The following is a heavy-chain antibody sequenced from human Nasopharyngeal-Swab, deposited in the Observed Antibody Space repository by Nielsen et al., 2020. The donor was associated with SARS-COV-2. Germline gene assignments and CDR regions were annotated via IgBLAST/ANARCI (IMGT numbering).Heavy chain of an antibody. CDR2: INWNSGRK. CDR3: ARGTADYSNPSSDY. V-gene: IGHV3-9*01. J-gene: IGHJ4*02. Sequence: GGSLRLSCAASGFTFDDYTMHWVRQPPGEGLEWVSGINWNSGRKGYADSVKGRFTISRDNAKNSLYLLMNNLRSEDTALYYCARGTADYSNPSSDYWGQGTLVTVPS. D-gene: IGHD4-11*01. CDR1: GFTFDDYT.